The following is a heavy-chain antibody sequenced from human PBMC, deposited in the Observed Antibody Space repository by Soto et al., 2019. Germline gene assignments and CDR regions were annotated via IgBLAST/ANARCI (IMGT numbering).Heavy chain of an antibody. CDR2: IYSGGST. D-gene: IGHD5-18*01. J-gene: IGHJ4*02. CDR1: GFTVSSNY. CDR3: ARSPYSYGPIDS. V-gene: IGHV3-66*01. Sequence: EVQLVESGGGLVQPGGSLRLSCAASGFTVSSNYMSWVRQAPGEGLEWVSVIYSGGSTCYADSVKGRFTISRDNSKNTLYLQMNRLRAEDTAVYYCARSPYSYGPIDSWGQGTLVTGSS.